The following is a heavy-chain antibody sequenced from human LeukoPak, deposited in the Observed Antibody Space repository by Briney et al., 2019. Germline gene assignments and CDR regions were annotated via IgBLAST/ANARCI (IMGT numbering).Heavy chain of an antibody. J-gene: IGHJ6*03. Sequence: SVKVSCKASGGTFSSYAISWVRQAPGQGLEWMGGIIPIFGTANYAQKFQGRVTITTDESTSTAYMELSSLRSEDTAVYYCARGEPAAKCYYYYMDVWGKGTTVTVSS. V-gene: IGHV1-69*05. CDR1: GGTFSSYA. D-gene: IGHD2-2*01. CDR2: IIPIFGTA. CDR3: ARGEPAAKCYYYYMDV.